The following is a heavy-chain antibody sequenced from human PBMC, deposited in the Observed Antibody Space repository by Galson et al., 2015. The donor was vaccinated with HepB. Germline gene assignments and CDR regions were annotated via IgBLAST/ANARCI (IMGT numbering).Heavy chain of an antibody. Sequence: SLRLSCAASGFTFSDSWMGWVRQAPGKGLEWVVSITEDGSQKYYLDSVKGRFTISRDNAKRSLYLQMTSLRVEDTGVYYCARYFWMGYPTQRFDYWGQGAVVTVSS. D-gene: IGHD3-3*01. CDR1: GFTFSDSW. V-gene: IGHV3-7*01. CDR2: ITEDGSQK. CDR3: ARYFWMGYPTQRFDY. J-gene: IGHJ4*02.